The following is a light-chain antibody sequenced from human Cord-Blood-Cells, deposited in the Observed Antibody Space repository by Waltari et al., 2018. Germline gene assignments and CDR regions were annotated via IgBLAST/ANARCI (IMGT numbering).Light chain of an antibody. J-gene: IGLJ2*01. CDR1: SSDVGGYNY. CDR2: DVS. V-gene: IGLV2-14*01. CDR3: SSYTSSSLVV. Sequence: QSALTQPASVSGSPGPSITISCTGTSSDVGGYNYVSWYQQHPGKAPKRMIYDVSNRPSGVSNRFSGSKSGNTASLTISGLQAEDEADYYCSSYTSSSLVVFGGGTKLTVL.